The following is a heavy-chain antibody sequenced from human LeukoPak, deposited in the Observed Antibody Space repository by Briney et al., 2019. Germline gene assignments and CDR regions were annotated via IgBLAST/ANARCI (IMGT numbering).Heavy chain of an antibody. CDR2: IICSSSTI. Sequence: GGSLRLSCAASGFTFSSYSMNWVRQAPGKGLEWVSYIICSSSTIHYVDSVKGRFTISRDNAKNSVSLKMNSLRAEDTSVYCCARDDLGVYGGNYWGQGALVTVSS. V-gene: IGHV3-48*01. D-gene: IGHD4-23*01. CDR3: ARDDLGVYGGNY. CDR1: GFTFSSYS. J-gene: IGHJ4*01.